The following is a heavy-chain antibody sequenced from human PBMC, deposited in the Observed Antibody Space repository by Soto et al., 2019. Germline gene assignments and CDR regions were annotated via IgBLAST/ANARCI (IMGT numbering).Heavy chain of an antibody. Sequence: QVQLQQSGPGLVRPSQTLSLTCVISGDSVSSNSAAWNWIRQSPSRGLEWLGRTYYRSRWYNDYAVSVRSRITVHADTSKTQFSLHLNSLTPEDTAVYYCAGTSSLQWYNMDAVDKGPKVTVSS. CDR3: AGTSSLQWYNMDA. CDR2: TYYRSRWYN. V-gene: IGHV6-1*01. D-gene: IGHD1-7*01. CDR1: GDSVSSNSAA. J-gene: IGHJ6*03.